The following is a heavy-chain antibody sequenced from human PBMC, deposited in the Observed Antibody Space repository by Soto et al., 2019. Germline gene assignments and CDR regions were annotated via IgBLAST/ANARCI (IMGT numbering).Heavy chain of an antibody. D-gene: IGHD3-22*01. Sequence: SETLSLTCTVSGGSISSYYWSWIRQPPGKGLEWIGYIYYSGSTNYNPSLKSRVTISVDTSKNQFSLKLSSVTAADTAVYYCARVETYYYDSSGYGRDAFDIWGQGTMVTVSS. CDR1: GGSISSYY. J-gene: IGHJ3*02. CDR3: ARVETYYYDSSGYGRDAFDI. CDR2: IYYSGST. V-gene: IGHV4-59*01.